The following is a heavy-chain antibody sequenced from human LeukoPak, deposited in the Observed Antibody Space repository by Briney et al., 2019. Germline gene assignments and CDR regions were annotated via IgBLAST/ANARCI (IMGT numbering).Heavy chain of an antibody. CDR1: GFTFSSYG. Sequence: GGSLRLSCAASGFTFSSYGMHWVRQAPGKGLEWVAVISYDGSNKYYADSVKGRFTISRDNSKNTLYLQMNSLRAEDTAVYYCARGALNYRPLCDYWGQGTLVTVSS. J-gene: IGHJ4*02. D-gene: IGHD1-7*01. CDR3: ARGALNYRPLCDY. CDR2: ISYDGSNK. V-gene: IGHV3-30*03.